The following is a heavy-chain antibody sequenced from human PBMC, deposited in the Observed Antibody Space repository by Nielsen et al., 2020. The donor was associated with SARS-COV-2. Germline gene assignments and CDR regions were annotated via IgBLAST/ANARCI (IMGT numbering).Heavy chain of an antibody. D-gene: IGHD3-22*01. J-gene: IGHJ4*02. V-gene: IGHV4-34*01. CDR2: IDPSGST. CDR3: ARAASRFTMIVVVMTGASYYFDY. CDR1: GGSFSGNY. Sequence: SETLSLTCAVYGGSFSGNYWSWIRQPPGKGLEWIGEIDPSGSTNYNPSLKSRVTISVDTSKNQFSLRLSSVTAADTAVYYCARAASRFTMIVVVMTGASYYFDYWGQGTLVTVSS.